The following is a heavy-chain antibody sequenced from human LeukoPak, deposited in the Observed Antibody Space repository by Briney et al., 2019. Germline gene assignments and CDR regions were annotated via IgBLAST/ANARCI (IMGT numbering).Heavy chain of an antibody. CDR3: ARGTYYYDSSGQEEVRDDY. J-gene: IGHJ4*02. Sequence: ASVKVSCKASGYTFTSYDINWVRQATGQGLEWMGWMNPNSGNTGYAQKFQGRVTMTRNTSISTAYMELSSLRSEDTAVYYCARGTYYYDSSGQEEVRDDYWGQGTLVTVSS. D-gene: IGHD3-22*01. CDR1: GYTFTSYD. V-gene: IGHV1-8*01. CDR2: MNPNSGNT.